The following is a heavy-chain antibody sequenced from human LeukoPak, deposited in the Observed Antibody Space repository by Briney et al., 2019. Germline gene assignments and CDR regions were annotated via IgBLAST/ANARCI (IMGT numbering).Heavy chain of an antibody. Sequence: SETLSLTCAVYGGSFSGYNWCWSRQRPGKGVGWMGEINHSISGNYNPSLKSRVTISVDTSKTQFSLKLSSVTAADTAVYYCARGQIWLHLHYWGRGTLVSVSS. CDR1: GGSFSGYN. J-gene: IGHJ4*02. CDR2: INHSISG. CDR3: ARGQIWLHLHY. V-gene: IGHV4-34*01. D-gene: IGHD5-24*01.